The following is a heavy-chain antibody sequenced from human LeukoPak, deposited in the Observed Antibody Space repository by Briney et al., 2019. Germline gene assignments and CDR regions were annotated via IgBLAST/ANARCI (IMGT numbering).Heavy chain of an antibody. CDR2: IIPILGIA. CDR3: ARVITGTTYNY. Sequence: SVKVSCKASGGTFSSYAISWVRQAPGQGLEWVGRIIPILGIANYAQKFQGRVTITADKSTSTAYMELSSLRSEDTAVYYCARVITGTTYNYWGQGTLVTVSS. V-gene: IGHV1-69*04. CDR1: GGTFSSYA. D-gene: IGHD1-7*01. J-gene: IGHJ4*02.